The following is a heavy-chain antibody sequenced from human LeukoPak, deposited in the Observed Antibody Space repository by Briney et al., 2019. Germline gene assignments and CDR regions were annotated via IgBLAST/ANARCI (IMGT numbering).Heavy chain of an antibody. CDR3: ARGITMVRGVSQSDY. CDR2: IYNDGSEK. V-gene: IGHV3-7*01. CDR1: GFTFSTYW. J-gene: IGHJ4*02. Sequence: ESGGSLRLSCAASGFTFSTYWMTWVRQAPGKGLEWVANIYNDGSEKYDVDFVRGRFTICGDNAKNSLYLQMNSLRAEDTAVYYCARGITMVRGVSQSDYWDQGTLVTVSS. D-gene: IGHD3-10*01.